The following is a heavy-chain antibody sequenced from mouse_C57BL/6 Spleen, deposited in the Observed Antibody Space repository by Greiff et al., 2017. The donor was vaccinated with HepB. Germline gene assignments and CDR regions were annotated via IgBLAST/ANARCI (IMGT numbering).Heavy chain of an antibody. V-gene: IGHV1-72*01. J-gene: IGHJ2*01. CDR1: GYTFTSYW. D-gene: IGHD1-1*01. CDR2: IDPNSGGT. CDR3: ARDYYDPPWYSFDY. Sequence: VKLQQPGAELVKPGASVKLSCKASGYTFTSYWMHWVKQRPGRGLEWIGRIDPNSGGTKYNEKFKSKATLTVDKPSSTAYMQLSSLTSEDSAVYYCARDYYDPPWYSFDYWGQGTTLTVSS.